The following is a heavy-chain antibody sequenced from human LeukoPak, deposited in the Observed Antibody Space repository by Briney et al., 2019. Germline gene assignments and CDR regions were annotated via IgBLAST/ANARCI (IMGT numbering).Heavy chain of an antibody. CDR1: GFTFSSYA. CDR2: ISGSGGST. J-gene: IGHJ4*02. V-gene: IGHV3-23*01. D-gene: IGHD2-2*01. Sequence: GGSLRLSCAASGFTFSSYAMSWVRQAPGKGLECVSAISGSGGSTYYPDSVKGRFTISRDNYKNTLYLQMNSLRAEDTAVYYCTKVGRCSSTSCCSIGDDYWGQGTLVTVSS. CDR3: TKVGRCSSTSCCSIGDDY.